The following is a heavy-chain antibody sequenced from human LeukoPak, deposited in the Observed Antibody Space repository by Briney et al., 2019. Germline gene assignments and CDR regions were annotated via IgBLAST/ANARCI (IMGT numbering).Heavy chain of an antibody. CDR1: GYTFAKYA. V-gene: IGHV1-3*01. CDR2: INAGNGNT. Sequence: ASVKVSCKASGYTFAKYAIHWVRQAPGQRLEWMGWINAGNGNTKYSQKFQGRVTITRDTSASTAYMELSSLRSEDTAVYYCARAGGDYYDSSGYPLDYWGQGTLVTVSS. D-gene: IGHD3-22*01. CDR3: ARAGGDYYDSSGYPLDY. J-gene: IGHJ4*02.